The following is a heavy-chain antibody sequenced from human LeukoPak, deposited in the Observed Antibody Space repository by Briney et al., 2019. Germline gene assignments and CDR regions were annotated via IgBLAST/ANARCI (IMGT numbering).Heavy chain of an antibody. J-gene: IGHJ4*02. CDR1: GFTFRSYS. Sequence: GGSLRLSCAASGFTFRSYSINWVRQAPGKGLVWVSYISSSGSNIYYADSVKGRFTISRDNAKNSLSLQMNSLRAEDTAVYYCARALRMAGNDYWGQGSLVTVSS. V-gene: IGHV3-48*01. D-gene: IGHD5-24*01. CDR3: ARALRMAGNDY. CDR2: ISSSGSNI.